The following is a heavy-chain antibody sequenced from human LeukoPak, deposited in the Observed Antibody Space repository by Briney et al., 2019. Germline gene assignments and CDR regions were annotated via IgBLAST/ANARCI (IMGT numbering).Heavy chain of an antibody. CDR1: GFTFSSYA. CDR3: ALQVAATRNDY. Sequence: PGGSLRLSCAASGFTFSSYAMHWVRQAPGKGLEYVSAISSNGGSTYYANSVKGRFTISRDNSKNTLYLQMNSLRAEDTAVYYCALQVAATRNDYWGQGTLVTVSS. D-gene: IGHD2-15*01. V-gene: IGHV3-64*01. J-gene: IGHJ4*02. CDR2: ISSNGGST.